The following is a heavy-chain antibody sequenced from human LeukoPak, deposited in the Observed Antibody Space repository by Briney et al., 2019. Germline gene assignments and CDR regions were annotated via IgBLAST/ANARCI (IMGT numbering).Heavy chain of an antibody. V-gene: IGHV4-59*08. D-gene: IGHD3-22*01. CDR3: ARGFDSSGYSYWYFDL. J-gene: IGHJ2*01. Sequence: SETLSLTCTVSGGSISSYYWSWIRQPPGKGLEWIGSIYYSGSTYYNPSLKSRVTISLDTSKSQISLRLSSVTAADTALYYCARGFDSSGYSYWYFDLWGRGTLVTVSS. CDR1: GGSISSYY. CDR2: IYYSGST.